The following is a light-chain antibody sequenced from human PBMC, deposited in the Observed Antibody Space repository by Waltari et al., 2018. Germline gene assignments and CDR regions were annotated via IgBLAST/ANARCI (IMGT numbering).Light chain of an antibody. CDR3: QHGYGSPPT. CDR1: QDISNT. V-gene: IGKV1-6*02. CDR2: KTS. J-gene: IGKJ1*01. Sequence: AIQMTQSPSSLSASVGDRVPITCQARQDISNTFAWYQQKPGNAPNLLIYKTSTVQGGVASRFSGSGSGTVITLTIRGLQPEDFATYYCQHGYGSPPTFGRGTKVEI.